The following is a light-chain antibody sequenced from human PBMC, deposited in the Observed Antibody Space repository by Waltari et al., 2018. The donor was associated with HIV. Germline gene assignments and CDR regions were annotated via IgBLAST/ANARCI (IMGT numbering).Light chain of an antibody. V-gene: IGLV3-1*01. CDR2: QDS. CDR1: NLGYNY. Sequence: SNDLPQPPSVSVSPRQTATITCSQNNLGYNYTYWYQQKPGQSPVLVIYQDSKRPSGIPGRFSGSNVANTATLAIAGTQTVDEADYYCQAWDNSTAYVFGTGTNVTVL. CDR3: QAWDNSTAYV. J-gene: IGLJ1*01.